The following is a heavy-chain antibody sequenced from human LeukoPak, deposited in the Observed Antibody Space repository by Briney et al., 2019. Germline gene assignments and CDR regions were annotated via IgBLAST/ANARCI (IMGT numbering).Heavy chain of an antibody. D-gene: IGHD3-10*01. Sequence: SETLSLTCTVSGDSISTSNSYWGWIRQPPGKGLEWIGSIYYSGNTYYNASLKSRVTISVDTSKNQFSLKLTSVTAADTAVYYCARWFPRDWFDPWGQGTLVTVSS. CDR3: ARWFPRDWFDP. CDR1: GDSISTSNSY. CDR2: IYYSGNT. V-gene: IGHV4-39*01. J-gene: IGHJ5*02.